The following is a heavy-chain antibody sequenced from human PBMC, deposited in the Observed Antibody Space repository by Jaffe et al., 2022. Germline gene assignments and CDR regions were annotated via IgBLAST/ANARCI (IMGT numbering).Heavy chain of an antibody. CDR1: GGTFSSYT. V-gene: IGHV1-69*08. Sequence: QVQLVQSGAEVKKPGSSVKVSCKASGGTFSSYTISWVRQAPGQGLEWMGRIIPILGIANYAQKFQGRVTITADKSTSTAYMELSSLRSEDTAVYYCAREWPSFGGRYYDSSGYCPLDYWGQGTLVTVSS. D-gene: IGHD3-22*01. CDR2: IIPILGIA. CDR3: AREWPSFGGRYYDSSGYCPLDY. J-gene: IGHJ4*02.